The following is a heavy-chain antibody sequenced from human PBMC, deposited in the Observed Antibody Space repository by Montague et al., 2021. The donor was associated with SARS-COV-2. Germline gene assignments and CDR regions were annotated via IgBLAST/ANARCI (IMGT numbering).Heavy chain of an antibody. V-gene: IGHV3-33*01. J-gene: IGHJ4*02. CDR2: IWYDGSNS. Sequence: SRRLSCAASGFRFSDYAMHWVRQAPGLALEWVAVIWYDGSNSYYADSVKGRFTISRDNSKNAVYLQMNSLTADDTAIYYCAREKKEVQMDYWGLGTLVTVPS. CDR3: AREKKEVQMDY. D-gene: IGHD5-24*01. CDR1: GFRFSDYA.